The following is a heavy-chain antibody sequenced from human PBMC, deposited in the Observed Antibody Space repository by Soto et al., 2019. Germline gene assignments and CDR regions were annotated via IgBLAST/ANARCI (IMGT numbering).Heavy chain of an antibody. CDR1: GGSISSGGYY. Sequence: QVQLQESGPGLVKPSQTLSLTCTVSGGSISSGGYYWSWIRQHPGTGLEWIGYIYYSGSTYYNPSLKSRVTTSVDTSKNPFSLQLSSVPAADTAVYYCARGGRRSPGMDVWGQGTTVPGSS. CDR3: ARGGRRSPGMDV. J-gene: IGHJ6*02. CDR2: IYYSGST. V-gene: IGHV4-31*03.